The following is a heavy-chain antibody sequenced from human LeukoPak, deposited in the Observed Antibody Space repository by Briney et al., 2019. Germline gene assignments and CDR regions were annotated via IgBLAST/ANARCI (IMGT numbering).Heavy chain of an antibody. V-gene: IGHV3-23*01. Sequence: GGSLRLSYAASGFTFSSYAMSWVRQAPGKGLEWVSAISGSGGSTYYADSVKGRFTISRDNSKNTLYLQMNSLRAEDTAVYYCAREWFGDDYYYYGMDVWGQGTTVTVSS. D-gene: IGHD3-10*01. CDR1: GFTFSSYA. CDR2: ISGSGGST. J-gene: IGHJ6*02. CDR3: AREWFGDDYYYYGMDV.